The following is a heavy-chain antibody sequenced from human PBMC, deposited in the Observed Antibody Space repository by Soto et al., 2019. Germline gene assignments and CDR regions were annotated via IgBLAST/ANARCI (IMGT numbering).Heavy chain of an antibody. D-gene: IGHD3-16*02. J-gene: IGHJ4*02. Sequence: PSETLSLTCTVSGGSISSGGYYWSWIRQHPGKGLEWIVYIYYSGSTYYNPSLKSRVTISVDTSKNHFSLKLSSVTAADTAVYYCARAHDYVWGSYRPYYFDYWGQGTLVTVSS. CDR3: ARAHDYVWGSYRPYYFDY. CDR2: IYYSGST. CDR1: GGSISSGGYY. V-gene: IGHV4-31*03.